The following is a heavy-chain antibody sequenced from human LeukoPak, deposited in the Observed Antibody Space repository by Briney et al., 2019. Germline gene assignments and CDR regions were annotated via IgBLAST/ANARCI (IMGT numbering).Heavy chain of an antibody. Sequence: GASVKVSCKASGYTFTSYYMHWVRQAPGQGLEWMGIINPSGGSTSYAQKFQGRVTMTRDTSISTAYMELSRLRSDDTAVYYCAKDFSSGPGGWFDPWGQGTLVTVSS. J-gene: IGHJ5*02. CDR2: INPSGGST. D-gene: IGHD6-19*01. V-gene: IGHV1-46*01. CDR3: AKDFSSGPGGWFDP. CDR1: GYTFTSYY.